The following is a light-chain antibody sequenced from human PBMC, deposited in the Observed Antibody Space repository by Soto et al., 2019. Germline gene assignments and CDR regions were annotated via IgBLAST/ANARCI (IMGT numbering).Light chain of an antibody. Sequence: EIVITQSPATLSVSPGERATLSCRASQSVDNNLAWYQQQPGQAPRLLIYGASTRATGLPAKYSGSGSGTEFTLTISSLQSEDFAVYYCQQYNDWPQTFGQGTKVEIK. CDR3: QQYNDWPQT. V-gene: IGKV3-15*01. J-gene: IGKJ1*01. CDR1: QSVDNN. CDR2: GAS.